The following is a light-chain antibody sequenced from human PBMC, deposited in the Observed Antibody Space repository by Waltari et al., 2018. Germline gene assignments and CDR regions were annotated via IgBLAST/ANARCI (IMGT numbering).Light chain of an antibody. Sequence: DITMTQSPSSLSASVRDTVTITCRASQSVSRYLNWYQQRPGEAPNLLIYTASNLQGGVPSRFSGSGSGTDFTLTIDSLQPEDFATYYCQQSDGIPFTFGQGTKLEVK. CDR2: TAS. CDR3: QQSDGIPFT. V-gene: IGKV1-39*01. CDR1: QSVSRY. J-gene: IGKJ2*01.